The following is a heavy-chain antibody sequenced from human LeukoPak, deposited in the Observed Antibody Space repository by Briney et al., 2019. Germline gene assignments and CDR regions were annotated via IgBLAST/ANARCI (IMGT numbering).Heavy chain of an antibody. V-gene: IGHV3-33*01. CDR3: ARDQGTSVTAMVGGHFDY. J-gene: IGHJ4*02. D-gene: IGHD4-17*01. Sequence: GGSLRLSCAASGFTFRGNGMHWVRQAPGKGLEWVAIIWYDGSNRYYADSVKGRFTISRDNSKNTLFLQMNSLTAEDTAVYYCARDQGTSVTAMVGGHFDYWGPETLVTVSS. CDR1: GFTFRGNG. CDR2: IWYDGSNR.